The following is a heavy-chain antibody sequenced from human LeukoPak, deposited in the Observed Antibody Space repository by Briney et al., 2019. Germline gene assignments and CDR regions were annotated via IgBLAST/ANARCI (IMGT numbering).Heavy chain of an antibody. J-gene: IGHJ4*02. Sequence: GGALRLSCAASGFTFSRYAMHCVRQAPGKGLEWVAVISYDGSNEYYAESVKGRFTISRDSSENTLYLEMNSLRVEDTAVYYCARVGYYSSGPFSYFDYWGQGTLVTVSS. CDR2: ISYDGSNE. CDR1: GFTFSRYA. V-gene: IGHV3-30-3*01. CDR3: ARVGYYSSGPFSYFDY. D-gene: IGHD3-10*01.